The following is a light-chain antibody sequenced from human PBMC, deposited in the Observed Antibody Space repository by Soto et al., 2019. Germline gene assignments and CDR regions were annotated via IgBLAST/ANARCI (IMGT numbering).Light chain of an antibody. J-gene: IGKJ5*01. CDR3: QQYNNWPPIT. Sequence: IMMTQSPATLSVSPWEIGTLSCRSSQSVSSSLAWYQQKPGQAPRLLIYSASTRATGIPARFSGSGSGTEFTLTISSLQSEDFAVYYCQQYNNWPPITFGQGTRLEIK. CDR2: SAS. V-gene: IGKV3-15*01. CDR1: QSVSSS.